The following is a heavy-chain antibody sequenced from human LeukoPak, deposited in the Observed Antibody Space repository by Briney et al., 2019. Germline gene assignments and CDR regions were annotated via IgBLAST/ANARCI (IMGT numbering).Heavy chain of an antibody. Sequence: GGSLRPAWAASGFTFSTYTMNWVRQAPGTGMEWVSYISTSGNTIYYADSVKGRFTISRDNAKNSLYLQMNSLRDEDTAVYYCARVRLGYYFDYWGQGALVTVSS. V-gene: IGHV3-48*02. D-gene: IGHD6-19*01. CDR2: ISTSGNTI. CDR3: ARVRLGYYFDY. J-gene: IGHJ4*02. CDR1: GFTFSTYT.